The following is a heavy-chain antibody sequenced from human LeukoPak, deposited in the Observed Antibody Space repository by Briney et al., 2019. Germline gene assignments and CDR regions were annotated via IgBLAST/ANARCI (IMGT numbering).Heavy chain of an antibody. CDR1: GFTFSSYG. J-gene: IGHJ4*02. Sequence: PGGSLRLSCAASGFTFSSYGMHWVRQAPGKGLEWVAVISYDGSNKYYADSVKGRFTISRDNSKNTLYLQMNSLRAEDTAVYYCAVWSSSAHSWGQGTLVTVSS. D-gene: IGHD3-3*01. CDR2: ISYDGSNK. V-gene: IGHV3-30*03. CDR3: AVWSSSAHS.